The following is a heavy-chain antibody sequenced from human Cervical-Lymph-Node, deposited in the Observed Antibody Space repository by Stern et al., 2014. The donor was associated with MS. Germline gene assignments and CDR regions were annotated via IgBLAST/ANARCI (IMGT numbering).Heavy chain of an antibody. CDR2: IVPIFGRA. CDR1: GATFSTNA. D-gene: IGHD4-23*01. J-gene: IGHJ5*02. Sequence: QVQLVESGAEVRKPGSSVKVSCKASGATFSTNAISWLRQAPGQGPEWMGAIVPIFGRANYVQKLRGRLTITADESASTAYMELRSLRSEDTAVYYCARELHGGNFASWGQGTLVTVSS. V-gene: IGHV1-69*01. CDR3: ARELHGGNFAS.